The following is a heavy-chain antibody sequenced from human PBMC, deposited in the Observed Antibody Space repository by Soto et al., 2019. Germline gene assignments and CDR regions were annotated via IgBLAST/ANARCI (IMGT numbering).Heavy chain of an antibody. CDR1: GFTFSSYA. CDR3: ARDHRDGYNTYYFDY. J-gene: IGHJ4*02. D-gene: IGHD5-12*01. Sequence: QVQLVESGGGVVQPGRSLRLSCAAFGFTFSSYAMHWVRQAPGKGLEWVAVISYDGSNKYYADSVKGRFTISRDNSKNTLYLQMNSLRAEDTAVYYCARDHRDGYNTYYFDYWGQGTLVTVSS. V-gene: IGHV3-30-3*01. CDR2: ISYDGSNK.